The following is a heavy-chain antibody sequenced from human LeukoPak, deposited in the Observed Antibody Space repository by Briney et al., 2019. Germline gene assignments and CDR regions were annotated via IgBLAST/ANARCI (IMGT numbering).Heavy chain of an antibody. CDR2: ISGSGGRT. V-gene: IGHV3-23*01. J-gene: IGHJ3*02. CDR3: AKDRRYYDSSGQADAFDI. Sequence: GGSLRLSCAASGFTFSSYAMSWVRQAPGKGLEWVSGISGSGGRTYYADSVKGRFTISRDNSKNTLYLQMNSLRAEDTAVYYCAKDRRYYDSSGQADAFDIWGQGTMVTVSS. CDR1: GFTFSSYA. D-gene: IGHD3-22*01.